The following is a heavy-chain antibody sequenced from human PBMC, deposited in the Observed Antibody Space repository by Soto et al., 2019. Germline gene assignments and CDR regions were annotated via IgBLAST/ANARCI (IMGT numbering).Heavy chain of an antibody. D-gene: IGHD1-1*01. Sequence: SVKVSCKASGGTFSSYTISWVRQAPGQGLEWMGRIIPILGIANYAQKFQGRVTITADKSTSTAYMELSSLRSEDTAVYYCARGRFQLEPFDYWGQGTLVTVSS. CDR2: IIPILGIA. V-gene: IGHV1-69*02. CDR1: GGTFSSYT. CDR3: ARGRFQLEPFDY. J-gene: IGHJ4*02.